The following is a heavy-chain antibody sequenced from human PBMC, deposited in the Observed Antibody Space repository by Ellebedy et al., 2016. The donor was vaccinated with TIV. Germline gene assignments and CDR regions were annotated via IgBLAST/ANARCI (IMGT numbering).Heavy chain of an antibody. J-gene: IGHJ6*02. CDR3: ARDRSEQWLVLVSYYYYGMDV. CDR2: ISSSSSTI. CDR1: GFTFSSYS. D-gene: IGHD6-19*01. Sequence: GESLKISCAASGFTFSSYSMNWVRQAPGKGLEWLSYISSSSSTIFYADSVKGRFTISRDNAKNSLYLQMNSLRAEDTAVYYCARDRSEQWLVLVSYYYYGMDVWGQGTTVTVPS. V-gene: IGHV3-48*01.